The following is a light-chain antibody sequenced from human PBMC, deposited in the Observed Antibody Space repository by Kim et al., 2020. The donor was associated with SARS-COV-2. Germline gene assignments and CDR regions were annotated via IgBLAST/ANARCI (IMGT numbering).Light chain of an antibody. Sequence: VALGQTVRITCQGDSLRSYYATWYQQKPGQAPILVIYGKNNRPAGIPDLFSGSSSGNTASWTITGTQAGDEADYYGNSRDSNDNVVFGGGTQLTVL. J-gene: IGLJ2*01. V-gene: IGLV3-19*01. CDR1: SLRSYY. CDR2: GKN. CDR3: NSRDSNDNVV.